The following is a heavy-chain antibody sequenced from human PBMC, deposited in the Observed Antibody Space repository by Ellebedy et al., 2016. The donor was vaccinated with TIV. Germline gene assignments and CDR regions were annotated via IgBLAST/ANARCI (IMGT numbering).Heavy chain of an antibody. CDR3: ERDPVGVGPAFDV. V-gene: IGHV3-23*01. Sequence: GESLKISCVASGFTFSSYAMCWVRQAPGKGLEWVSTIRDSGGNTHFPDSVKGRFTISRDNSKDTLFLQMNSLRAEDTAIYFCERDPVGVGPAFDVWGQGTMVTVSS. CDR1: GFTFSSYA. J-gene: IGHJ3*01. CDR2: IRDSGGNT. D-gene: IGHD4-23*01.